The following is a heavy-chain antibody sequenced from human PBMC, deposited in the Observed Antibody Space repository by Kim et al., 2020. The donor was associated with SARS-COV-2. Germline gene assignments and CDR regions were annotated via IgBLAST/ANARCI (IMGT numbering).Heavy chain of an antibody. V-gene: IGHV3-64D*06. J-gene: IGHJ4*02. CDR3: TGLNGVKEDADY. D-gene: IGHD3-10*01. Sequence: YTDSDEGTCTISRDNSKNTLYLQLSGLGAEDTAVYYCTGLNGVKEDADYWGQGTLVTVSS.